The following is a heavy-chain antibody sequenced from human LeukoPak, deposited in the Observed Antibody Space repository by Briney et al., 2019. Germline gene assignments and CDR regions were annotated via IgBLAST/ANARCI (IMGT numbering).Heavy chain of an antibody. CDR1: GFTFTNYA. D-gene: IGHD6-13*01. Sequence: GGSLRLSCAASGFTFTNYAMGWVRQAPTKGLEWVSAFSGSGDYTDYADSVKGRFTISRDNSKNTLYLQMNSLRAEDTAIYYCVKRSSSLSGHFDYWGHGTLVTVSA. V-gene: IGHV3-23*01. J-gene: IGHJ4*03. CDR2: FSGSGDYT. CDR3: VKRSSSLSGHFDY.